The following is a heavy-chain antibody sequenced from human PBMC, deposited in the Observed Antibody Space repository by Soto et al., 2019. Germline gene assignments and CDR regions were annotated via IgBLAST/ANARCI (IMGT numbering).Heavy chain of an antibody. J-gene: IGHJ5*02. Sequence: QVQLVQSGAEVKKPGASVKVSCKASGYTFTSYGSSWVRQAPGQGLEWMGWISAYNGNTNYAQKLQGRVTMTTDTSTITVYMELSSLRSYHTVVYYCASGPREYCSSTSCYVAYWFDPWGQGTLVTVSS. V-gene: IGHV1-18*01. CDR1: GYTFTSYG. D-gene: IGHD2-2*01. CDR3: ASGPREYCSSTSCYVAYWFDP. CDR2: ISAYNGNT.